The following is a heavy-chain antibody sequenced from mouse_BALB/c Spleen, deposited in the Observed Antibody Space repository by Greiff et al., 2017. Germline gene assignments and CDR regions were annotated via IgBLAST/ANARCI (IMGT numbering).Heavy chain of an antibody. V-gene: IGHV14-3*02. CDR2: IDPANGNT. Sequence: VQLQQSGAELVKPGASVKLSCTASGFNFKDTYMHWVKQRPEQGLEWIGRIDPANGNTKYDPKFQGKATIAEDTSSNTAYLQLSSLTAEDAAVYYCATPGAMDYWGQGTSVTVSS. J-gene: IGHJ4*01. CDR3: ATPGAMDY. CDR1: GFNFKDTY.